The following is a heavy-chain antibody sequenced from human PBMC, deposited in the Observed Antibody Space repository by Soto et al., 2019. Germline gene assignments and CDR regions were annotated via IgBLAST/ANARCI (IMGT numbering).Heavy chain of an antibody. J-gene: IGHJ4*02. CDR3: ASLDFWSGYGLYYFDY. CDR1: GGSISSGGYY. V-gene: IGHV4-31*03. CDR2: IYYSGST. D-gene: IGHD3-3*01. Sequence: PSETLSLTCTVSGGSISSGGYYWRWIRQHPGKGLEWIGYIYYSGSTYYNPSLKSRVTISVDTSKNQFSLKLSSVTAADTAVYYCASLDFWSGYGLYYFDYWGQGTLVTVS.